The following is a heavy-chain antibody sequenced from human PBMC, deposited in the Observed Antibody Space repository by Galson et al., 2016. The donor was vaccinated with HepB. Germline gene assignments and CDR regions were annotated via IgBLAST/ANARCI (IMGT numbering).Heavy chain of an antibody. CDR1: GFTFSTYN. CDR2: ISSSSSYI. V-gene: IGHV3-21*01. Sequence: SLRLSCAASGFTFSTYNMNWVRQAPGKGLEWVSSISSSSSYIYYADSVRGRFSISRDNAKNSLYLQMNSLRAEDTAVYYCASSLARAYYYYGMDVWGQGTTVTVSS. J-gene: IGHJ6*02. CDR3: ASSLARAYYYYGMDV. D-gene: IGHD3-10*01.